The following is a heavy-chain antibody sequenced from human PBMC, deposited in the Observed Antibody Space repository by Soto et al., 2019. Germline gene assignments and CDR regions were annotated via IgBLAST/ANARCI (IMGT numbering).Heavy chain of an antibody. J-gene: IGHJ4*02. CDR1: GRSVSNSNW. D-gene: IGHD2-2*01. CDR2: IYHTGTT. Sequence: PSETLSLTCVSSGRSVSNSNWWRWVRQPQGKGLEWIGEIYHTGTTNYNPSLKSRVTMSVDKSKNHFSLNLTSVTAADTAVYYCTRDSRYANSCPFGHYFDYWGQGTLVTVSS. CDR3: TRDSRYANSCPFGHYFDY. V-gene: IGHV4-4*02.